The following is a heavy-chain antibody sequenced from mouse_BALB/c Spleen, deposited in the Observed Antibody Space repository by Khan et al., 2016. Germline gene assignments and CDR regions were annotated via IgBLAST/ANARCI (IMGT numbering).Heavy chain of an antibody. CDR2: IFPGSGST. J-gene: IGHJ4*01. CDR1: GYTFTDYY. CDR3: SSSYYGYFAMDY. Sequence: VQLQESGTELPRPGASVKLSCKASGYTFTDYYVNWVKQRTGQGLEWIGEIFPGSGSTYYNEKFKGKATLTADTSSSTAYMQHSSLTSEDSAVYFCSSSYYGYFAMDYWGHGTSVTVSS. V-gene: IGHV1-77*01. D-gene: IGHD1-2*01.